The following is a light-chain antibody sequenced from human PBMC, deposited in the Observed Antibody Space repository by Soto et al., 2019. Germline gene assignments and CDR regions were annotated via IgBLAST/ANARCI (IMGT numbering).Light chain of an antibody. J-gene: IGLJ3*02. Sequence: QSVLTQPPSVSGAPGQRVTISCTGSSSNIGAGYDVHWYQQLPGTAPKLLIYGNNNRPSGVPDRFSGSQSGTSASLVITGLQAEDEADYYCHSYDSSLSSWVFGGGTKLTVL. CDR3: HSYDSSLSSWV. V-gene: IGLV1-40*01. CDR1: SSNIGAGYD. CDR2: GNN.